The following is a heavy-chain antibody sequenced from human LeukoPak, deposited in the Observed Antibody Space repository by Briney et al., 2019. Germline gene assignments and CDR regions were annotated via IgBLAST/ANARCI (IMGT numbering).Heavy chain of an antibody. D-gene: IGHD4-17*01. Sequence: GGSLRLSCAASGFTFSSYGMHWVRQAPGKGLEWVAVIWYGGSNKYYADSVKGRFTISRDNSKNTLYLQMNSLRAEDTAVYYCARDLAGDYGIYGMDVWGQGTTVTVSS. CDR1: GFTFSSYG. CDR3: ARDLAGDYGIYGMDV. V-gene: IGHV3-33*08. CDR2: IWYGGSNK. J-gene: IGHJ6*02.